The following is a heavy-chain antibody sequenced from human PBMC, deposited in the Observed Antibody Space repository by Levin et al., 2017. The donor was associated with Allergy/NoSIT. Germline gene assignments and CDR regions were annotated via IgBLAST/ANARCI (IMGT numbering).Heavy chain of an antibody. CDR2: IGTAGDT. CDR1: GFTFRSYD. Sequence: GGSLRLSCVASGFTFRSYDMHWVRQVPGEGLEWVSAIGTAGDTYYSGSVKGRFIISRENAKNSLYLQMNSLRPEDTAVYYCARAAAASGFYHYAIDVWGQGTTVTVS. V-gene: IGHV3-13*01. J-gene: IGHJ6*02. CDR3: ARAAAASGFYHYAIDV. D-gene: IGHD2-2*01.